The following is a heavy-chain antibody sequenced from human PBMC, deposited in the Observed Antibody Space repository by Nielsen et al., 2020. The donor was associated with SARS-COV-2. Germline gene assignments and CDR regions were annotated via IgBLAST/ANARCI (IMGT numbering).Heavy chain of an antibody. CDR1: GGSLSGYY. Sequence: SETLSLTCGVNGGSLSGYYWSWIRQPPGKEPEWIGEITHSGSTNYNPSLKGRATVSIDTSKKEFSLKLNSVTAADTAVYFCARIERTLFGTASKKGAFDSWGQGALVTVSS. CDR2: ITHSGST. V-gene: IGHV4-34*01. D-gene: IGHD3-3*01. CDR3: ARIERTLFGTASKKGAFDS. J-gene: IGHJ4*02.